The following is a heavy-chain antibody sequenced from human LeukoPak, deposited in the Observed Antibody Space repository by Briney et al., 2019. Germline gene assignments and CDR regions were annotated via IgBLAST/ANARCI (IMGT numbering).Heavy chain of an antibody. V-gene: IGHV1-46*03. D-gene: IGHD2-15*01. Sequence: GASVKVSCKASGYTFTSYYMHWVRQAPGQGLEWMGIINPSGGSTSYAQKFQGRVTMARDTSTSTVYMELSSLRPEDTAVYYCARKAGYCSGGSCSNWFDPWGQGTLVTVSS. CDR3: ARKAGYCSGGSCSNWFDP. CDR1: GYTFTSYY. CDR2: INPSGGST. J-gene: IGHJ5*02.